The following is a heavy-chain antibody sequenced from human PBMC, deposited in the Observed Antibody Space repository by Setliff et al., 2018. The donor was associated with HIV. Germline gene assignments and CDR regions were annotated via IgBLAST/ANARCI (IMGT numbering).Heavy chain of an antibody. Sequence: GASVKVSCKASGYTFTTYSMNWVRQAPGQGLEWMGWINTNTGNPTYAQGFTGRFVFSLDTSVSTAYLQISSLKAEDTAVYYCARASRYCSRTSCHGDWFDPWGQGTLVTVS. CDR3: ARASRYCSRTSCHGDWFDP. V-gene: IGHV7-4-1*02. CDR2: INTNTGNP. CDR1: GYTFTTYS. D-gene: IGHD2-2*01. J-gene: IGHJ5*02.